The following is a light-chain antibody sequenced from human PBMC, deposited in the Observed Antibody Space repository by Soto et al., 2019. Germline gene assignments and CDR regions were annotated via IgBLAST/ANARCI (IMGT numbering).Light chain of an antibody. J-gene: IGKJ4*01. CDR1: QSVSSF. V-gene: IGKV3-11*01. CDR2: DAA. Sequence: EIVLTQTPATLSLSPGERATLSCRASQSVSSFLAWYQQRPGQAPRILIYDAASRATGIPARFSGSGSGTDFTLTISSLEPEDFAVYYCQQCYNWAMITFGGGTKVEIK. CDR3: QQCYNWAMIT.